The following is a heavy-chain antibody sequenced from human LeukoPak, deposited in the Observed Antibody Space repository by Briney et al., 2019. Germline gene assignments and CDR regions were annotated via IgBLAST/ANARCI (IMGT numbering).Heavy chain of an antibody. CDR2: INPNSGGT. Sequence: ASVKVSCKASGYTFTGYYMHWVRQAPGQGLEWMGWINPNSGGTNYAQKFQDRVTMTRDTSISTAYMELSRLRSDDTAVYYCARELRSGNWFDPWGQGTLVTVSS. CDR3: ARELRSGNWFDP. CDR1: GYTFTGYY. J-gene: IGHJ5*02. D-gene: IGHD1-26*01. V-gene: IGHV1-2*02.